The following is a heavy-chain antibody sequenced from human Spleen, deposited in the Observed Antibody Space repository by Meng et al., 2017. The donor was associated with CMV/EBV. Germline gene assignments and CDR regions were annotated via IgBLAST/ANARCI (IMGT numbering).Heavy chain of an antibody. CDR1: GFTFSSYG. CDR3: AKDQGSLWFGEYAGYYYYYYGMDV. V-gene: IGHV3-33*06. CDR2: IWYDGSNK. Sequence: GESLKISCAASGFTFSSYGMHWVRQAPGKGLEWVAVIWYDGSNKYYADSVKGRFTISRDNSKNTLYLQMNSLRAEDTAVYYCAKDQGSLWFGEYAGYYYYYYGMDVWGQGTTVTVSS. D-gene: IGHD3-10*01. J-gene: IGHJ6*02.